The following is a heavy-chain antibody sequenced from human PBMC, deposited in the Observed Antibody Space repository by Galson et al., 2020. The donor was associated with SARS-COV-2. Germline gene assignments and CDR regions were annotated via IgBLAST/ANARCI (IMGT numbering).Heavy chain of an antibody. V-gene: IGHV3-23*01. CDR3: AKDIETIFGVVIIIYYYMDV. D-gene: IGHD3-3*01. CDR1: GFTFSSYA. Sequence: GGSLRLSCAASGFTFSSYAMSWVRQAPGKGLEWVSVISGSGGSTYYADSVKGRFTISRDNSKNTLYLQMNSLRAEDTAVYYCAKDIETIFGVVIIIYYYMDVWGKGTTVTVSS. J-gene: IGHJ6*03. CDR2: ISGSGGST.